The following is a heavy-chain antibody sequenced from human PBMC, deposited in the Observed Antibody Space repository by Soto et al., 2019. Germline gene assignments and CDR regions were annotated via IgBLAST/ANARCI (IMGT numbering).Heavy chain of an antibody. V-gene: IGHV3-21*01. Sequence: PGGSLRLSXAASGFTFSSYSMNWVRQAPGKGLEWVSPISSSSSYIYYADSVKGRFTISRDNAKNSLYLQMNSLRAEDTAVYYCARPRYKVSSSSSPFGIWGQGTMVTVSS. CDR3: ARPRYKVSSSSSPFGI. D-gene: IGHD6-6*01. J-gene: IGHJ3*02. CDR2: ISSSSSYI. CDR1: GFTFSSYS.